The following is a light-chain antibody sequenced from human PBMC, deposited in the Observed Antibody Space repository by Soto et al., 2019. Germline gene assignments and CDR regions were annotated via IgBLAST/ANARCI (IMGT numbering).Light chain of an antibody. V-gene: IGLV2-8*01. CDR1: SSDIGAY. J-gene: IGLJ2*01. Sequence: QSALTQPPSASGSPGQSVTFSCTGTSSDIGAYVSWYQHHPGKAPKLVISEVNKRPSGVPDRFSGSKSGNTASLTVSGLQAEDEAHYYCGSYAGNNIFLFGGGTKLTVL. CDR3: GSYAGNNIFL. CDR2: EVN.